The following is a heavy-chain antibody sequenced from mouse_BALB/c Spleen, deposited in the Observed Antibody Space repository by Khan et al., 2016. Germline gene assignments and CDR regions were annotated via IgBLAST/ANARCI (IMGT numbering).Heavy chain of an antibody. J-gene: IGHJ4*01. CDR1: GFNIKDTY. V-gene: IGHV14-3*02. CDR2: IDPANGNT. CDR3: AGGRPYDAMDY. Sequence: VQLQQSGAELVKPGASVKLSCTASGFNIKDTYMHWVKQRPEQGLEWIGRIDPANGNTKYDPKFQGKATITADTSSNTAYLQLSSLTSEDTAVYYCAGGRPYDAMDYWGDGAPVTVSS.